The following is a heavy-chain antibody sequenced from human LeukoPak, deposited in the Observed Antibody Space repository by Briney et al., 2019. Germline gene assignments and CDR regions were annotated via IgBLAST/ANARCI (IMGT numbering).Heavy chain of an antibody. CDR3: ARDSGERGSGSYLIAY. D-gene: IGHD3-10*01. CDR2: IDPNSGGT. CDR1: GYTFTDYY. V-gene: IGHV1-2*02. Sequence: ASVKVSCKASGYTFTDYYVHWVRQAPGQGLEWMGWIDPNSGGTNYAEKFQGRVTMTRDTSINTAYTELSRLTSDDTAVYYCARDSGERGSGSYLIAYWGQGTLVTVSS. J-gene: IGHJ4*02.